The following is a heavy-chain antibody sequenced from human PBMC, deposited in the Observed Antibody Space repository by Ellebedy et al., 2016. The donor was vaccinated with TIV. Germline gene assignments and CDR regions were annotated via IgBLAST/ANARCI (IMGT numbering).Heavy chain of an antibody. J-gene: IGHJ4*02. V-gene: IGHV4-59*01. CDR1: GGSISSYY. CDR2: IYYSGST. CDR3: ARAYYGSGSGFDY. Sequence: MPSETLSLTCTVSGGSISSYYWSWIRQPPGKGLEWIGYIYYSGSTNYNPSLKSRVTISVDTSKNQFSLKLSSVTAADTAVYYCARAYYGSGSGFDYWGQGTLVTVSS. D-gene: IGHD3-10*01.